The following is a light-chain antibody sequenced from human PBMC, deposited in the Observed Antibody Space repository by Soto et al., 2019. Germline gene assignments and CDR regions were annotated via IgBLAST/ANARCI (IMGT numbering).Light chain of an antibody. CDR1: SSDVGGYNY. J-gene: IGLJ2*01. V-gene: IGLV2-14*01. CDR3: SSYTNSSPLVV. CDR2: DVS. Sequence: QSVLTQPASVSGSPGQSITISCTGTSSDVGGYNYVSWYQQHPGKAPKLMIYDVSNRPSGVSNRFSGPKSGNTASLTISGLQAEDEADYYCSSYTNSSPLVVFGGGTKLTVL.